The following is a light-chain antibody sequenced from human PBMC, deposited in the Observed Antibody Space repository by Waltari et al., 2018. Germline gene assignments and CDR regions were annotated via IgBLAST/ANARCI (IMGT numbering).Light chain of an antibody. Sequence: DIQMTQSPSTLSASVGHRVTITCRASQSISTWLAWYQQKPGKAPKLLSYKASYLESGVPSRFSGSGSGTEFTLTITSLQPDDFATYYCQQYDTFSATFGPGTTVDI. CDR2: KAS. CDR3: QQYDTFSAT. CDR1: QSISTW. V-gene: IGKV1-5*03. J-gene: IGKJ1*01.